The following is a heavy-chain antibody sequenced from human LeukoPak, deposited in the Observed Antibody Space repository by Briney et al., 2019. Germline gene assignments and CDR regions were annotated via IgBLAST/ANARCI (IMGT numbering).Heavy chain of an antibody. CDR2: IIPIFGTA. J-gene: IGHJ3*02. CDR3: ARDYGGNPDAFDI. Sequence: SVKVSCKASGGTFSSYAISWVRQAPGQGLEWMGGIIPIFGTANYAQKFQGRVTITADGSTSTAYMELSSLRSEDTAVYYCARDYGGNPDAFDIWGQGTMVTVSS. CDR1: GGTFSSYA. D-gene: IGHD4-23*01. V-gene: IGHV1-69*13.